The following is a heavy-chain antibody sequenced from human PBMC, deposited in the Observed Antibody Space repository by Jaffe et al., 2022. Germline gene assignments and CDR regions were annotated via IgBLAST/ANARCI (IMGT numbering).Heavy chain of an antibody. Sequence: EVQLVESGGGLVQPGRSLRLSCTASGFTFGDYAMSWVRQAPGKGLEWVGFIRSKAYGGTTEYAASVKGRFTISRDDSKSIAYLQMNSLKTEDTAVYYCTRSSRRWLKRGCYFDYWGQGTLVTVSS. V-gene: IGHV3-49*04. CDR3: TRSSRRWLKRGCYFDY. CDR1: GFTFGDYA. D-gene: IGHD6-19*01. J-gene: IGHJ4*02. CDR2: IRSKAYGGTT.